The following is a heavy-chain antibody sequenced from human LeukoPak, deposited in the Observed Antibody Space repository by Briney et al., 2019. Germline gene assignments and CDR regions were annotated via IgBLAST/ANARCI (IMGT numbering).Heavy chain of an antibody. Sequence: SETLSLTCTVSGGSISSSSYYWGWIRQPPGKGLEWIGSIYYSGSTYYNPSLKSRVTISVDTSKNQFSLKLSSVTAADTAVYYCARGLRYFDWPYGYYFDYWGQGTLVTVSS. D-gene: IGHD3-9*01. CDR2: IYYSGST. J-gene: IGHJ4*02. CDR1: GGSISSSSYY. CDR3: ARGLRYFDWPYGYYFDY. V-gene: IGHV4-39*07.